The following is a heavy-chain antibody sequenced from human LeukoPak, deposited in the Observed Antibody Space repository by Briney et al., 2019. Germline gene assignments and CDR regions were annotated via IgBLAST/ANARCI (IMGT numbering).Heavy chain of an antibody. J-gene: IGHJ4*02. CDR1: GFTFSSYG. CDR3: AKYYYDSSGYSPLDY. V-gene: IGHV3-30*18. CDR2: ISYDGSNK. D-gene: IGHD3-22*01. Sequence: GGSLRPSCAASGFTFSSYGMHWVRQAPGKGLEWVAVISYDGSNKYYADSVKGRFTISRDNSKNTLYLQMNSLRAEDTAVYYCAKYYYDSSGYSPLDYWGQGTLVTVSS.